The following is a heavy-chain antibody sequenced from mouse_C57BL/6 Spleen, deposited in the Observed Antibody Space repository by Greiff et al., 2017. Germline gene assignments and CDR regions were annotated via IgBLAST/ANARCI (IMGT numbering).Heavy chain of an antibody. V-gene: IGHV1-66*01. D-gene: IGHD2-5*01. CDR3: ARSHSNPWYFDV. CDR1: GYSFTSYY. CDR2: IYPGSGNT. Sequence: QVQLQQSGPELVKPGASVKISCKASGYSFTSYYIHWVKQRPGQGLEWIGWIYPGSGNTKYNEKFKGKATLTADTSSSTAYMPLSSLTSEDSAVYYWARSHSNPWYFDVWGTGTTVTVSS. J-gene: IGHJ1*03.